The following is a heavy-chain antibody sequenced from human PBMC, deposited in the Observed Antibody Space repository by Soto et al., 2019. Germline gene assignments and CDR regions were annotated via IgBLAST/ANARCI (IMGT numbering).Heavy chain of an antibody. CDR1: GYTFTSYG. J-gene: IGHJ4*02. Sequence: ASVKVSCKPSGYTFTSYGITWVRQAPGQGLEWMGWISAYYGNTNYAQKFQGRVTMTTDTSTSTAYMELRSLGSDDTAVYYCASGWFGEFVYQFDYWGQGTLVTVSS. CDR3: ASGWFGEFVYQFDY. D-gene: IGHD3-10*01. V-gene: IGHV1-18*01. CDR2: ISAYYGNT.